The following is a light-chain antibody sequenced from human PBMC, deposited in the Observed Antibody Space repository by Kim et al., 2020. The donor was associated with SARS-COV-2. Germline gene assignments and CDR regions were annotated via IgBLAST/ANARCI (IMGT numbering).Light chain of an antibody. V-gene: IGKV1-27*01. Sequence: ASVGYRVTISCRASQDINNYLAWYKHKTGKAPKLLIYSASVLQVGVPSRFSGSGSGTDFTLTISNLQPEDVATYYCQRYYSAPWTFGQGTKVDIK. CDR2: SAS. CDR3: QRYYSAPWT. J-gene: IGKJ1*01. CDR1: QDINNY.